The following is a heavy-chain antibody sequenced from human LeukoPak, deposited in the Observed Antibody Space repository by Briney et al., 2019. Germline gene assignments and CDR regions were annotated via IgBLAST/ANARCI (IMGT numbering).Heavy chain of an antibody. CDR3: ARASHYYDSSGYYVDDFDI. D-gene: IGHD3-22*01. V-gene: IGHV4-61*02. J-gene: IGHJ3*02. CDR1: GGSISSGSYY. CDR2: IYTSGST. Sequence: SETLSLTCTVSGGSISSGSYYWSWIRQPAGKGLEWIGRIYTSGSTNYNPSLRSRVTISVDTSKNQFSLKLSSVTAADTAVYYCARASHYYDSSGYYVDDFDIWGQGTMITVSS.